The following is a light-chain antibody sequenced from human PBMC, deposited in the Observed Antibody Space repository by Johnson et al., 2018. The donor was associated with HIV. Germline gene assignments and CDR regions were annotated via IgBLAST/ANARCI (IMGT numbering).Light chain of an antibody. CDR3: ATWVGSLTIGGV. CDR1: SSNIGNNY. J-gene: IGLJ1*01. CDR2: DNN. V-gene: IGLV1-51*01. Sequence: QLVLTQPPSVSAAPGQKVTISCSGNSSNIGNNYVSWYQQFPETAPKLLIYDNNKRPSGIPDRFSGSKSGTSATLGITVLQTEDEADYYCATWVGSLTIGGVFGTGTKVTVL.